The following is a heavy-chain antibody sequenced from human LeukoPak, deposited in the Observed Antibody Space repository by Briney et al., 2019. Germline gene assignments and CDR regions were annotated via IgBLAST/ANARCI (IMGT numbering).Heavy chain of an antibody. CDR1: GDSFISYF. J-gene: IGHJ6*03. V-gene: IGHV4-59*01. Sequence: SETLSLTCTVSGDSFISYFWSWIRQPPGKGLVWIGYIYYSGSASYNPSLKRRVTISVDSSKNQFSLKLSSVTAADTAVYYCARGLSSWHPPPNYYMDVWGKGTTVTVSS. D-gene: IGHD6-13*01. CDR3: ARGLSSWHPPPNYYMDV. CDR2: IYYSGSA.